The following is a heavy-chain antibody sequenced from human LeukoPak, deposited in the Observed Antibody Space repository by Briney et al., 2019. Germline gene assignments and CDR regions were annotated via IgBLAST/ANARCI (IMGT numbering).Heavy chain of an antibody. D-gene: IGHD3-10*01. CDR3: ARTSYGSGSYSDY. CDR1: GFTSSTYY. V-gene: IGHV3-66*01. Sequence: GGSLRLSCAASGFTSSTYYMTWIRQAPGKGLEWVSVIYSGGDTYYADSVKGRFTISRDNSKDTLYLQMNSLRAEDTAVYYCARTSYGSGSYSDYWGQGTLVTVSS. J-gene: IGHJ4*02. CDR2: IYSGGDT.